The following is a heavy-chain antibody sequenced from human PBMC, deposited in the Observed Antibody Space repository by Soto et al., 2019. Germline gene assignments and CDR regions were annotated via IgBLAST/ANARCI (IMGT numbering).Heavy chain of an antibody. V-gene: IGHV4-31*02. CDR1: GGSISSGGYY. CDR3: ARTSYKGNCFEY. Sequence: SETLSLTCTVSGGSISSGGYYWSWIRQHPGKGLEWIGYIYYSGSTYYNPSLKSRVTISVDTSKNQFSLKLSSVTAADTAVYYCARTSYKGNCFEYWGQGTRVTVSS. CDR2: IYYSGST. D-gene: IGHD3-10*01. J-gene: IGHJ4*02.